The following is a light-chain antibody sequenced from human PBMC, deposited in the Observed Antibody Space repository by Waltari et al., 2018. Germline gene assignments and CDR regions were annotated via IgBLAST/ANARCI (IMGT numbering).Light chain of an antibody. CDR1: QSLTSNY. J-gene: IGKJ2*01. CDR2: GAS. Sequence: EIVLTQSPGTLFLSPGERATLSCRASQSLTSNYLAWYQQKPGQAPRLLIYGASGRATAIPDRFSGSGSETDFTLTISRLEPEDFALYYCQHYGGSPYTFGQGTKLEIK. CDR3: QHYGGSPYT. V-gene: IGKV3-20*01.